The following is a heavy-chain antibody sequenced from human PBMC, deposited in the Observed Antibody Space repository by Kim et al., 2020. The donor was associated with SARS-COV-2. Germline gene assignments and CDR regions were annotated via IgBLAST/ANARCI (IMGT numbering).Heavy chain of an antibody. CDR2: ISGSGGST. CDR1: GFTFSSYA. CDR3: AKRYCSSTSCYTASDPFDY. Sequence: GGSLRLSCAASGFTFSSYAMSWVRQAPGKGLEWVSAISGSGGSTYYADSVKGRFTISRDNSKNTLYLQMNSLRAEDTAVYYCAKRYCSSTSCYTASDPFDYWGQGTLVTVSS. V-gene: IGHV3-23*01. J-gene: IGHJ4*02. D-gene: IGHD2-2*02.